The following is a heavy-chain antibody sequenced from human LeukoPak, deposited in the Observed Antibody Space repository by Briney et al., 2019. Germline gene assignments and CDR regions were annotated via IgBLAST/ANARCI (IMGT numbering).Heavy chain of an antibody. CDR1: GFTFSNYA. Sequence: QPGRSLRLSCAASGFTFSNYAMHWVRQAPGKGLEWVAVISYDASNKYYADSVKGRFTISRDNSKNTLYLQMNSLRSEDTAVYYCARDDYGDYGLLDVWGQATLVTVSS. CDR2: ISYDASNK. CDR3: ARDDYGDYGLLDV. V-gene: IGHV3-30-3*01. D-gene: IGHD4-17*01. J-gene: IGHJ4*02.